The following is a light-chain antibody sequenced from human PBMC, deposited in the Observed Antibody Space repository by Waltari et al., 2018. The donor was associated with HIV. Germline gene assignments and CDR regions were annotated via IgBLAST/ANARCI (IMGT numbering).Light chain of an antibody. CDR2: GTS. Sequence: EILITRSPATLSVSPGERAALSCRASQSVNSNLAWYQQKPGQTPRLLIYGTSTRATDIPARFSGSGSGTEFTLTISSLQSEDFAVYYCHHYNNWRETFGQGTKVEIK. J-gene: IGKJ1*01. CDR1: QSVNSN. V-gene: IGKV3-15*01. CDR3: HHYNNWRET.